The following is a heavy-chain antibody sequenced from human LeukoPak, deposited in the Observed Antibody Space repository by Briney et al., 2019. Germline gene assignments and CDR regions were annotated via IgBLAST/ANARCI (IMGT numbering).Heavy chain of an antibody. CDR1: GYTFTGYY. CDR3: ARVGYYYGSGDYYMDV. CDR2: INPNSGGT. V-gene: IGHV1-2*02. Sequence: ASVKVSCKASGYTFTGYYMHWVRQAPGQGLEWMGWINPNSGGTNYAQKFQGRVTMTRDTSISTAYMELSRLRSDDTAVYYCARVGYYYGSGDYYMDVWGKGTTVTVSS. J-gene: IGHJ6*03. D-gene: IGHD3-10*01.